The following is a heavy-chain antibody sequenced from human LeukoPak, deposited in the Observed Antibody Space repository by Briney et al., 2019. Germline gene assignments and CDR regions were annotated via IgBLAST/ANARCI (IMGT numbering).Heavy chain of an antibody. J-gene: IGHJ3*02. CDR2: IYHSGST. Sequence: SETLSLTCTVSGGSISSGGYYWSWIRQPPGKGLEWIGYIYHSGSTYYNPSLKSRVTISVDRSKNQFSLKLSSVTAADRAVYYCATRGQLVLAFDIWGQGTMVTVSS. V-gene: IGHV4-30-2*01. D-gene: IGHD6-6*01. CDR1: GGSISSGGYY. CDR3: ATRGQLVLAFDI.